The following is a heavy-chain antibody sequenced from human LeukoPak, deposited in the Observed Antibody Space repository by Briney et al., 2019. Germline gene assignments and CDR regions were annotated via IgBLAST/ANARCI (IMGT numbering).Heavy chain of an antibody. J-gene: IGHJ3*02. CDR3: AKDLESGSWYRVDASDI. CDR1: GFTFSNYA. CDR2: ISGSGGST. D-gene: IGHD6-13*01. V-gene: IGHV3-23*01. Sequence: GSLRLSCAASGFTFSNYAMSWVRQAPGKGLEWVSSISGSGGSTYYADSVKGRFTISRDNSKNTLYLQMNSLRAEDTAVYYCAKDLESGSWYRVDASDIWGRGTMVTVSS.